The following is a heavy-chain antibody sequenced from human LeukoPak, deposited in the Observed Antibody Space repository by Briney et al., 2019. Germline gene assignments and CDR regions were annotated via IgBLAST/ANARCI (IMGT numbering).Heavy chain of an antibody. CDR2: IKQDGSEM. CDR1: GFRFNKDW. V-gene: IGHV3-7*01. J-gene: IGHJ4*02. D-gene: IGHD2-15*01. CDR3: ARHASGHYFDS. Sequence: PGGSLRLSCAASGFRFNKDWMSWVRQAPGKGLEWVANIKQDGSEMYYVDSVEGRFTVSRDNAKNSLYLQMDSLRAEDTAVYYCARHASGHYFDSWGQGTLVTVSS.